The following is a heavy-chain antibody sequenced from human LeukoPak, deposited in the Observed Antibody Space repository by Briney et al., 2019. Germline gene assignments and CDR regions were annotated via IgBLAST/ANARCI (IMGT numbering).Heavy chain of an antibody. Sequence: GGSLRLSCVASGFTVSSNYMSWVRQAPGKGLEWVSMFYSGGSTFYADSVKGRFTIARDSSKNTLYLQMNTLRAEDTAVYYCARNNWFGEFENWFDPWGQGTLVTVSS. D-gene: IGHD3-10*01. V-gene: IGHV3-66*01. CDR1: GFTVSSNY. CDR3: ARNNWFGEFENWFDP. CDR2: FYSGGST. J-gene: IGHJ5*02.